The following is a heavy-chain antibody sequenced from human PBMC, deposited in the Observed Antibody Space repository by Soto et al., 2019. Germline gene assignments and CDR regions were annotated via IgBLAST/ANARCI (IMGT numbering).Heavy chain of an antibody. CDR3: ARDGRTSYFDY. CDR1: GFSLSNHW. D-gene: IGHD1-1*01. CDR2: IKQDESEK. V-gene: IGHV3-7*01. Sequence: DVQLVESGGGLVQPGGSLRLSCVGSGFSLSNHWMSWVRQAPGKGPEWVANIKQDESEKYYVGSVRGRFTISRDNAKNSLYLQMNSLGAEDTAVYYCARDGRTSYFDYWGQGTLVTVSS. J-gene: IGHJ4*01.